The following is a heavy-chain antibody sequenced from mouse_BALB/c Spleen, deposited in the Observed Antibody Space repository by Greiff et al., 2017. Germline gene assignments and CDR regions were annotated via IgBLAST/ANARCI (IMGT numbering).Heavy chain of an antibody. CDR2: IYPGGGYT. CDR3: ARGEDDYDGGDFDY. J-gene: IGHJ2*01. D-gene: IGHD2-4*01. V-gene: IGHV1-63*02. Sequence: LQESGAELVRPGTSVKMSCKAAGYTFTNYWIGWVKQRPGHGLEWIGDIYPGGGYTNYNEKFKGKATLTADTSSSTAYMQLSSLTSEDSAIYYCARGEDDYDGGDFDYWGQGTTLTVSS. CDR1: GYTFTNYW.